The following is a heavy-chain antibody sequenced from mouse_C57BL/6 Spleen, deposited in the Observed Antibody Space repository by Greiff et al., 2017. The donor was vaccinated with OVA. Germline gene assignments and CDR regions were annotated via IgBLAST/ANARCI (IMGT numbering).Heavy chain of an antibody. CDR2: IHPNSGST. J-gene: IGHJ4*01. D-gene: IGHD2-1*01. CDR1: GYTFTSYW. CDR3: ARFGNYVPDY. V-gene: IGHV1-64*01. Sequence: VQLQQPGAELVKPGASVKLSCKASGYTFTSYWMHWVKQRPGQGLEWIGLIHPNSGSTNYNETFKSKVTLTVDKSSRTTYMQLNSLTSEDSAVYYCARFGNYVPDYWGQGTSVTVSS.